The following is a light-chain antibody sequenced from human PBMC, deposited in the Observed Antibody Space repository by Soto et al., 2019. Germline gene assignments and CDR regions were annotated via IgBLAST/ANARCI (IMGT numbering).Light chain of an antibody. CDR1: QSVSSY. J-gene: IGKJ5*01. Sequence: EIVLTQSPAPLSLSPGERATLSCRASQSVSSYLAWYQQKPGQAPRLLIYDASNRATGIPARFSGSGSGTDFTLTISSLEPADFAVYYCQQRSNWPITFGQGTRLEIK. CDR3: QQRSNWPIT. V-gene: IGKV3-11*01. CDR2: DAS.